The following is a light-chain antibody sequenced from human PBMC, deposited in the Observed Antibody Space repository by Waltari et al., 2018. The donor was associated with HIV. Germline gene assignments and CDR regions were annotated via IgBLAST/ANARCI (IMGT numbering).Light chain of an antibody. CDR1: SSAVGCFNL. J-gene: IGLJ3*02. V-gene: IGLV2-23*02. Sequence: SALTQPASVPGFPGHPYTIPSTGTSSAVGCFNLVSWYQQHPGKAPKLMIYEVSKRPSGVSNRFSGSKSGNTASLTISGLQAEDEADYYCCSYAGSSTWVFGGGTKLTVL. CDR3: CSYAGSSTWV. CDR2: EVS.